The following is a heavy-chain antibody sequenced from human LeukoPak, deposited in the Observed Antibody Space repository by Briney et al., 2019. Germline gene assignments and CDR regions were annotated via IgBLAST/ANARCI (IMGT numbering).Heavy chain of an antibody. D-gene: IGHD6-19*01. J-gene: IGHJ5*02. CDR2: IYYSGST. V-gene: IGHV4-59*01. CDR1: DGSISSYY. CDR3: ARGQWLVSLRFDP. Sequence: SETLSLTCTVSDGSISSYYWSWIRQPPGKGLEWIGYIYYSGSTNYNPSLKSRVTISIDTSKNHFSLKLSSVTAADTAVYYCARGQWLVSLRFDPWGQGTLVTVSS.